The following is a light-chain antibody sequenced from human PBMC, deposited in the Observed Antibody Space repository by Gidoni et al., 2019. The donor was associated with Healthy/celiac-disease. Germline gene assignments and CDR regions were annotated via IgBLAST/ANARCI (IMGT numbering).Light chain of an antibody. CDR3: QQYYSTPYT. CDR2: WAS. Sequence: DIVVNQSADYLSVSLGERATINCKSSQSVLYSSNNKNYLAWYQQKPGQPPKLRSYWASTRESGVPDRFSGSGSGTDFTLTISSLQAEDVAVYYCQQYYSTPYTFGQGTKLEIK. CDR1: QSVLYSSNNKNY. V-gene: IGKV4-1*01. J-gene: IGKJ2*01.